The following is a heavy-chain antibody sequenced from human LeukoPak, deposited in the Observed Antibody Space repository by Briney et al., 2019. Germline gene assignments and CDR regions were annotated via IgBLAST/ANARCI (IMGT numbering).Heavy chain of an antibody. J-gene: IGHJ4*02. CDR1: GFTFSSYR. D-gene: IGHD6-13*01. Sequence: GGSLRLSCAPSGFTFSSYRMNWVRPAPGKRLEWVSSISSSSSSIYYAVSVKGRFTISKDYAKNSLYLQMNSLRAEDTAVYYCAIGRIAAAITFDYWGQGTLVTVSS. CDR3: AIGRIAAAITFDY. V-gene: IGHV3-21*01. CDR2: ISSSSSSI.